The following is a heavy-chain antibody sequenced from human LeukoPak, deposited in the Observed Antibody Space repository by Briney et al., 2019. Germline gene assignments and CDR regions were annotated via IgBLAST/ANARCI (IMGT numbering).Heavy chain of an antibody. J-gene: IGHJ4*02. D-gene: IGHD4-17*01. CDR3: ARRGYGDYADY. CDR2: IYYTGST. CDR1: DGSITSYS. V-gene: IGHV4-59*01. Sequence: PSETLSLTCTVSDGSITSYSWSWIRQPPGKGLEWIGYIYYTGSTNYNPSLKSRVTISVDTSKNQFSLKLSSVTAADTAVYYCARRGYGDYADYWGQGSLVTVSS.